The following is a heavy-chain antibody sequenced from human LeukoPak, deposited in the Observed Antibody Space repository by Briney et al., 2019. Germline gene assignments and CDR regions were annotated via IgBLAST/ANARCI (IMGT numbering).Heavy chain of an antibody. J-gene: IGHJ6*02. CDR3: ARERATTSPYYYYGMDV. V-gene: IGHV1-2*02. Sequence: GGPVKACCTASGYTFTGYYMHWVRQSPGHGLEWMGWINPNSGGTNYAQKLQRRVTMKWATSISTAYMELNRLRSDDTAVYYCARERATTSPYYYYGMDVWGQR. CDR1: GYTFTGYY. CDR2: INPNSGGT. D-gene: IGHD1-26*01.